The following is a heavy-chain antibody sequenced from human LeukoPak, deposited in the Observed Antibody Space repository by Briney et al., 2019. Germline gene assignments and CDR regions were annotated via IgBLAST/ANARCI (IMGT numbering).Heavy chain of an antibody. D-gene: IGHD1-7*01. V-gene: IGHV3-15*04. CDR2: TVSEIDGGTT. Sequence: GGSLRLSRAASGFTFNYAWMSWVRQVPEKGLEWVGQTVSEIDGGTTDYATPVKGRFTISRDDSKSTLYLQMNSLKIEDTAVYYCTTDEDWNYARKDVWGQGATVIVSS. CDR1: GFTFNYAW. CDR3: TTDEDWNYARKDV. J-gene: IGHJ6*02.